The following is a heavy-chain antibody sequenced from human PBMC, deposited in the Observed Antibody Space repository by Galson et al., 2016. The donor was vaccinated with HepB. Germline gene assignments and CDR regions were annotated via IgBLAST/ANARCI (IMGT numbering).Heavy chain of an antibody. CDR3: ATPGGMVTPY. V-gene: IGHV4-39*07. Sequence: SETLSLTCTVSGASFSTSSYFWAWIRQPPGKGLEWIGSRYYSGNTYYNSSLKSRVSMSLDTSKNEFSLKLSSVTAADTAVYYCATPGGMVTPYWGQGTLVTVSS. J-gene: IGHJ4*02. D-gene: IGHD5-18*01. CDR2: RYYSGNT. CDR1: GASFSTSSYF.